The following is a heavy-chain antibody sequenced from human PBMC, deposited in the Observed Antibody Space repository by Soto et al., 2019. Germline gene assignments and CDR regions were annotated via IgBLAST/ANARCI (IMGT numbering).Heavy chain of an antibody. J-gene: IGHJ4*02. CDR1: GGTIGSYY. CDR2: IYFTGTT. Sequence: SETLSLTCTVSGGTIGSYYWSWIRQPPGKGLEWIGYIYFTGTTNYNPSLKSRVTISIDRSKNQFSLKLSYVTAADTAVYYCARGSCSSARCYTGDFWGQGTLVTVSS. V-gene: IGHV4-59*01. D-gene: IGHD2-2*02. CDR3: ARGSCSSARCYTGDF.